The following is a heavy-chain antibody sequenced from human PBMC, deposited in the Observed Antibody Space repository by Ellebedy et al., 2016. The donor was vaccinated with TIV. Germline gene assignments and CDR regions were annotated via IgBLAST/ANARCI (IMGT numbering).Heavy chain of an antibody. CDR1: GFAVTYNY. D-gene: IGHD2-8*01. CDR3: ATGYAQNGQ. V-gene: IGHV3-66*01. J-gene: IGHJ4*02. Sequence: GESLKISCTASGFAVTYNYMNWVRQAPGKGLEWVSVIYSGGTTNYADSVKGRFAISRDNSKNTMYLQMNSLRVEDTAVYYCATGYAQNGQWGQGTLVTVSS. CDR2: IYSGGTT.